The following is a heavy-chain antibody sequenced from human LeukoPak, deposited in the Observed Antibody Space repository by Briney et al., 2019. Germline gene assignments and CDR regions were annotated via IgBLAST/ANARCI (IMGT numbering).Heavy chain of an antibody. D-gene: IGHD3-22*01. CDR3: ASGTRPHYYDSSGFGWFDP. V-gene: IGHV4-34*01. J-gene: IGHJ5*02. Sequence: PSETLSLTCAVYGRSLSGYYWSWIRQPPGKGLEWIREINHSGSTNYNPSLKSRVTISVDTSKNQFSLKLSSVTAADTAVYYCASGTRPHYYDSSGFGWFDPWGQGTLVTVSS. CDR1: GRSLSGYY. CDR2: INHSGST.